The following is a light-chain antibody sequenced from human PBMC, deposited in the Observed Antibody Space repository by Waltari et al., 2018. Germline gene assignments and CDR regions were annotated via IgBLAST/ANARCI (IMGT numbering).Light chain of an antibody. V-gene: IGKV1-33*01. Sequence: IQMTQSPSSLSASVGDRVTITCQASQDISNNLIWYQQKPGKAPKLLIYDASNLETGVPSRFIGSGSGTHFTFTISSLQPEDIATYYCQQYDNLPLLFGQGTKLDIK. CDR3: QQYDNLPLL. J-gene: IGKJ2*01. CDR1: QDISNN. CDR2: DAS.